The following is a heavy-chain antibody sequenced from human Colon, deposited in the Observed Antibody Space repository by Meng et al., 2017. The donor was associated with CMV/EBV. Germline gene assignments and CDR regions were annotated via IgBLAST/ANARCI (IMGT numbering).Heavy chain of an antibody. D-gene: IGHD4-17*01. J-gene: IGHJ4*02. CDR3: AKVGDGYGDYGSIDS. CDR1: GFTFSSYG. Sequence: GESLKISCAASGFTFSSYGMNWVRQAPGRGLEWVASIVTTGSAVYYADSVKGRFTISRDNAKNSLYLQMNSLRAEDTAVYYCAKVGDGYGDYGSIDSWGQGTMVTVSS. V-gene: IGHV3-21*01. CDR2: IVTTGSAV.